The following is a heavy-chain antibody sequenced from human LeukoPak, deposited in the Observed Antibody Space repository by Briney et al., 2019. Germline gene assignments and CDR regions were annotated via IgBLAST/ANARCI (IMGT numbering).Heavy chain of an antibody. CDR1: GFTFSSYW. D-gene: IGHD3-16*01. Sequence: GGSLRLSCAASGFTFSSYWMHWVRQAPGEGLVWVARITSDGSSTSHADSVKGRFTISRDNAKNTLYLQMNSLRAEDTAVYYCARDYAVGESFDIWGQGTLVAVSS. J-gene: IGHJ3*02. CDR3: ARDYAVGESFDI. CDR2: ITSDGSST. V-gene: IGHV3-74*01.